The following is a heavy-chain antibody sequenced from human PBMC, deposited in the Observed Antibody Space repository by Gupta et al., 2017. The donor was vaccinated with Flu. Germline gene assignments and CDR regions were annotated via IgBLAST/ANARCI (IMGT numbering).Heavy chain of an antibody. D-gene: IGHD1-1*01. CDR1: GYSISSSHW. CDR2: IYHSGST. V-gene: IGHV4-28*01. Sequence: QVQLQESGPGLVKPSDPLSLTCGVSGYSISSSHWWGWIRQPPGKGLEWIGYIYHSGSTYYNPSLKSRVTMSVDTSKNHFSLKLSSVTAVDTAVYYCARWTGTASGHNWYFDPWGRGTLVTVSS. CDR3: ARWTGTASGHNWYFDP. J-gene: IGHJ2*01.